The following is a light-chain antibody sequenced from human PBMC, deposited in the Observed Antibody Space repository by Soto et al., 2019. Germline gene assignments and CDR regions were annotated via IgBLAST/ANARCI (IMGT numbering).Light chain of an antibody. J-gene: IGKJ2*01. V-gene: IGKV3-15*01. CDR2: GAS. CDR3: QQYNNWPPYT. Sequence: EIVMTQSPATLSVSPGERATLSCRASQSVSSNLAWYQQKPGQAPRLLIYGASTRATGIPARFSGSGSGTEFTLTISSLQSEDFEVHYCQQYNNWPPYTFGQGTKLEIK. CDR1: QSVSSN.